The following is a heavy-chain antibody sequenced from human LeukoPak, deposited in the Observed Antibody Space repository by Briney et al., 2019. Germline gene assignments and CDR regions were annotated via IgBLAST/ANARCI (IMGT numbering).Heavy chain of an antibody. Sequence: TXXLTXTXXGGSXXSYYWSWVRQPAGKGLEWIGRIYTSGSTNYSPSLKSRVTMSVDTSKNQFSLKPSSVTAADTAVYYCARSVEMATRSFDCWGQGTLVTVSS. J-gene: IGHJ4*02. CDR3: ARSVEMATRSFDC. CDR2: IYTSGST. CDR1: GGSXXSYY. V-gene: IGHV4-4*07. D-gene: IGHD5-24*01.